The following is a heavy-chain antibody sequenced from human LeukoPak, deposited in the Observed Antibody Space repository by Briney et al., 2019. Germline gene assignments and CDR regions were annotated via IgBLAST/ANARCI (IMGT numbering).Heavy chain of an antibody. D-gene: IGHD2-8*01. CDR3: ARNPRRLMVYARNAFDI. CDR2: INHSGST. J-gene: IGHJ3*02. Sequence: PSETLSLTCTVSGGSISSYYWSWIRQPPGKGLEWIGEINHSGSTNYNPSLKSRVTISVDTSKNQFSLKLSSVTAADTAVYYCARNPRRLMVYARNAFDIWGQGTMVTVSS. CDR1: GGSISSYY. V-gene: IGHV4-34*01.